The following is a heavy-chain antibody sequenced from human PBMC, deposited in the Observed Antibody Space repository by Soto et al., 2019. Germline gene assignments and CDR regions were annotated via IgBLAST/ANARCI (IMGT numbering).Heavy chain of an antibody. V-gene: IGHV1-3*01. Sequence: GASVKGSCKASEYTFTNYAIHWVRQAPGQRLEWMGWINADNGNTKYSQKFQGRVTITRDTSASTAYMELSGLRSEDSAVYYCARGCAGTTDQWGQGTLVTVSS. CDR3: ARGCAGTTDQ. CDR1: EYTFTNYA. CDR2: INADNGNT. D-gene: IGHD1-7*01. J-gene: IGHJ4*02.